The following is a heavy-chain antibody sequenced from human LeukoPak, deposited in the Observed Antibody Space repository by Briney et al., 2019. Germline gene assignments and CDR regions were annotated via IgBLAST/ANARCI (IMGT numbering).Heavy chain of an antibody. CDR3: ARDRYCSSTSCNDY. CDR1: GYSISSGYY. CDR2: IYHSGST. V-gene: IGHV4-38-2*02. D-gene: IGHD2-2*01. J-gene: IGHJ4*02. Sequence: SETLSLTCTVSGYSISSGYYWGWIRQPPGKGLEWIGSIYHSGSTYYNPPLKSRVTISVDTSKNQFSLKLSSVTAADTAVYYCARDRYCSSTSCNDYWGQGTLVTVSS.